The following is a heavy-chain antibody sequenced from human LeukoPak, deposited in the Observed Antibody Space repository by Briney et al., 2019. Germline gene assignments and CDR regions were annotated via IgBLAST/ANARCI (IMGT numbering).Heavy chain of an antibody. V-gene: IGHV3-30*18. J-gene: IGHJ4*02. CDR3: AKDGSTPFDY. Sequence: GKSLRLSCAPSGFTFSSYGMHWVRHPPGKGLVWVAVISYDGSNKYYADSVKGRFTISRDNSKIPLYLQMNSLRAEDTAVYYCAKDGSTPFDYWGQGTLVTVSP. CDR1: GFTFSSYG. D-gene: IGHD6-13*01. CDR2: ISYDGSNK.